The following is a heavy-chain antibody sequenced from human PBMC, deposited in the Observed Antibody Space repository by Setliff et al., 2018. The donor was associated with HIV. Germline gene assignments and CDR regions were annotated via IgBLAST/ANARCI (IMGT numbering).Heavy chain of an antibody. Sequence: SETLSLTCTVSGGSISSGSYYWSWIRQPAGKGLEWIGHIYTSGRTNYNPSLKSRVAISVDTSKNQFSLKLSSVTAADTAVYYCAGWSSWRKYNWFDPWGQGTLVTVSS. V-gene: IGHV4-61*09. CDR3: AGWSSWRKYNWFDP. D-gene: IGHD6-13*01. CDR1: GGSISSGSYY. CDR2: IYTSGRT. J-gene: IGHJ5*02.